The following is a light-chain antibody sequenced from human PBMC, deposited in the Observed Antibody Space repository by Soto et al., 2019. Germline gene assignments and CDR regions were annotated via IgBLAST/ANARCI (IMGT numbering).Light chain of an antibody. J-gene: IGLJ2*01. CDR3: SLYTCNTVL. CDR2: EVS. V-gene: IGLV2-14*01. Sequence: QSVLTQPASVSGSPGQSITISCTGPSSGVGGYNYVSWYQQYPGKAPKLMIYEVSNRPSGVSNRFSGSKSGNTASLTISGPQAEDEADYFCSLYTCNTVLFGGGTKVTVL. CDR1: SSGVGGYNY.